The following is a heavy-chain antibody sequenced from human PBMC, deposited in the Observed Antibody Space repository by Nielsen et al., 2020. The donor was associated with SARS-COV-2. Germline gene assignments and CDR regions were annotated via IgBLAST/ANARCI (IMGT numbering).Heavy chain of an antibody. CDR1: GFTFNSVG. CDR3: ARDWSRAFDV. V-gene: IGHV3-48*01. CDR2: ISSTSSPI. J-gene: IGHJ3*01. Sequence: GGSLRLSCAASGFTFNSVGMNWIRQAPGKGLEWVSYISSTSSPIYYADSVKGRFTISRDNAKNSLYLQMNSLRVEDTAVYYCARDWSRAFDVWGQGTMVTVSS.